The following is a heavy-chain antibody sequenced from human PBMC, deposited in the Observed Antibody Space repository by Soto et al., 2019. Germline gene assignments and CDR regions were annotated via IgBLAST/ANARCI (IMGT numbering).Heavy chain of an antibody. V-gene: IGHV3-21*01. CDR3: ARDSGSAWTKERKSEV. J-gene: IGHJ6*01. CDR1: VFTFSSYS. CDR2: ISSSSTYI. D-gene: IGHD6-19*01. Sequence: GGSLRLSCASSVFTFSSYSMNCVRHSPGKGLEWVSCISSSSTYIYYADSVKGRFTISRDNDKNSLYLQMNSLRAEDTAVYYCARDSGSAWTKERKSEVWGQGTTVSVSS.